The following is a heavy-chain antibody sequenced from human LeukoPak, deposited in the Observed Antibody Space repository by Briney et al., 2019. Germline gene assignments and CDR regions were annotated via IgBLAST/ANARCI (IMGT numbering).Heavy chain of an antibody. CDR2: ISSSSRYI. J-gene: IGHJ3*02. V-gene: IGHV3-21*01. D-gene: IGHD1-26*01. Sequence: GGSLRLSCVASGFTFSNYSMNWVRQAPGKGLNWVSSISSSSRYIYYADSVKGRFTISRDNAKNSLYLQINSLRAEDTAVFYCARGRLVGPDAFDIWGQGTMVTVSS. CDR3: ARGRLVGPDAFDI. CDR1: GFTFSNYS.